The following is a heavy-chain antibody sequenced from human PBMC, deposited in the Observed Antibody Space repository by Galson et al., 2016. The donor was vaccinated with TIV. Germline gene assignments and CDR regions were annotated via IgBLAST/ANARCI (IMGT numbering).Heavy chain of an antibody. CDR3: ARGTYGDDDNYDAFDF. CDR1: GVSISSGFSY. D-gene: IGHD4-17*01. CDR2: IHFTGRT. Sequence: TLSLTCSVSGVSISSGFSYWNWVRQSPGQGLEWIGYIHFTGRTYYNPSFQSRVSISVDTSKSQFSLNLRSVTAADTAVYFCARGTYGDDDNYDAFDFWGRGTMVTVSS. J-gene: IGHJ3*01. V-gene: IGHV4-31*03.